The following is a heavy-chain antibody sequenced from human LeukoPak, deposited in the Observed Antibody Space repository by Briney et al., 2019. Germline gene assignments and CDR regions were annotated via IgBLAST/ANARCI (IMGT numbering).Heavy chain of an antibody. D-gene: IGHD4-23*01. Sequence: GGSLRLSCAASGFTVSSIYMNWVRLAPGKGLEWVSVMDTGKSTYYADSVKGRFTISRDNSKNTFNLQMNSLRAEDTAVYYCARSVRDFDYWGQGTLVTVSS. CDR1: GFTVSSIY. J-gene: IGHJ4*02. V-gene: IGHV3-53*01. CDR2: MDTGKST. CDR3: ARSVRDFDY.